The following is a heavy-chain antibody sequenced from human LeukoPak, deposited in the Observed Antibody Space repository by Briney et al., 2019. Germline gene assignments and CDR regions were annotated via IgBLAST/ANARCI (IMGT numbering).Heavy chain of an antibody. D-gene: IGHD2-8*01. CDR1: GGSISSGVFH. CDR2: ISYTGNT. V-gene: IGHV4-31*03. CDR3: ARSPGQSCNGTDCFYY. Sequence: PSQTLSLTCTVSGGSISSGVFHWSWVRQLPGKGLSWIGYISYTGNTHYSPSLKSRVSISVDTSKNQMSLTLISVTSEDTAVYFCARSPGQSCNGTDCFYYWGQGAQVIVSS. J-gene: IGHJ4*02.